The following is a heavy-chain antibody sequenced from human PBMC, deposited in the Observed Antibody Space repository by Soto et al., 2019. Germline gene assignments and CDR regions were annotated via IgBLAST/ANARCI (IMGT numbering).Heavy chain of an antibody. V-gene: IGHV4-34*01. Sequence: TLSLTCAVYGESFSGNFWSWIRQPPGKGLEWIGDVNHNRRTNYNPSLKSRVTMSVDTYKNQIYLNLTSVTAADTAVYFCARGPGYCSAGSCYSGWFDPWGQGTLVTVSS. CDR3: ARGPGYCSAGSCYSGWFDP. CDR2: VNHNRRT. CDR1: GESFSGNF. D-gene: IGHD2-15*01. J-gene: IGHJ5*02.